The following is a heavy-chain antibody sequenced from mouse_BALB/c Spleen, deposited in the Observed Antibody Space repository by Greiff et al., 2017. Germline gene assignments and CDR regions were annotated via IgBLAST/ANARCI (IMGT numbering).Heavy chain of an antibody. CDR1: GFTFSSYA. CDR2: ISSGGSYT. CDR3: ARQKLGEGSFDY. Sequence: DVMLVESGGGLVKPGGSLKLSCAASGFTFSSYAMSWVRQTPEKRLEWVATISSGGSYTYYPDSVKGRFTISRDNAKNTLYLQMSSLRSEDTAMYYCARQKLGEGSFDYWGQGTTLTVSS. J-gene: IGHJ2*01. V-gene: IGHV5-9-3*01. D-gene: IGHD4-1*01.